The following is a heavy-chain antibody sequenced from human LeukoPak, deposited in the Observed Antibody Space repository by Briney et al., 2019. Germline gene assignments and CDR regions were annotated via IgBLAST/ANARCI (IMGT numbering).Heavy chain of an antibody. CDR1: GYTFTGYY. CDR2: INPNSGGT. V-gene: IGHV1-2*02. D-gene: IGHD5-18*01. CDR3: ARDPLGGYSYGSGPGNCWFDP. Sequence: GASVKVSCKASGYTFTGYYMHWVRQAPGQGLEWMGWINPNSGGTNYAQKFQGRVTMTRDTSISTAYMELSRLRSDDTAVYYCARDPLGGYSYGSGPGNCWFDPWGQGTLVTVSS. J-gene: IGHJ5*02.